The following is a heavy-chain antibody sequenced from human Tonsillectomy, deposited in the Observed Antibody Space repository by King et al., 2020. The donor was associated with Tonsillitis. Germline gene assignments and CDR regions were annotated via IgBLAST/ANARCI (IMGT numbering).Heavy chain of an antibody. CDR2: IYTSGST. V-gene: IGHV4-61*02. D-gene: IGHD5-18*01. CDR1: GGSISSGSYY. Sequence: VQLQESGPGLVKPSQTLSLTCTVSGGSISSGSYYWSWIRQPAGKGLEWIGRIYTSGSTNYNPSLKSRVTISVDTSKNQFSLKLSSVTAADTAVYYCARDSRERGYSYVFSDYWGQGTLVTVSS. J-gene: IGHJ4*02. CDR3: ARDSRERGYSYVFSDY.